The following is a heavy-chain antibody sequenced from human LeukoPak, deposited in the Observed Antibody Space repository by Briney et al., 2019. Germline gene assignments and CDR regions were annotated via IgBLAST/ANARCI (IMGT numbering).Heavy chain of an antibody. V-gene: IGHV3-74*01. Sequence: GGSLRLSCAASGFTFISYWMHWVRLAPGKGLVWVSRINGYGSSTDFADSVKGRFTSSRDNPKNTLYLQMNSLRAEDTAVYYCARDAPGNTALDYWGQGTLVTVSS. CDR3: ARDAPGNTALDY. CDR1: GFTFISYW. J-gene: IGHJ4*02. D-gene: IGHD5-18*01. CDR2: INGYGSST.